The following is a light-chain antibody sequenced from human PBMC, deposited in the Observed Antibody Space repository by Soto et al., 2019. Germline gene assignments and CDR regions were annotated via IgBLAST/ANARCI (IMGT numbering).Light chain of an antibody. Sequence: VLRQSPGPLALSPGERATLSSKDSQSVSHNYLACYQQKPGQAPRLLIYGASNRATGIPDRLSGSGSVTHFTLTICRLEPEDFAVYYCQQYGSSGTFGQGSKVDIK. CDR1: QSVSHNY. V-gene: IGKV3-20*01. CDR2: GAS. CDR3: QQYGSSGT. J-gene: IGKJ1*01.